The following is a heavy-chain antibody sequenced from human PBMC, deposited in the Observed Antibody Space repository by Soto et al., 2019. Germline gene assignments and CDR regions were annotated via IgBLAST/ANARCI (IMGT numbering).Heavy chain of an antibody. V-gene: IGHV3-23*01. CDR3: AKGPRSDWKNPEFDA. CDR2: TSYSGSFT. Sequence: PGGSLRLSCAASGFTFSSYAMSWVRQAPGKGLEWVAVTSYSGSFTYYANSVKGRFTISRDDSKNTLSLQMNSLTEEDTAVYYCAKGPRSDWKNPEFDAWGQGALVTVSS. J-gene: IGHJ4*02. D-gene: IGHD1-1*01. CDR1: GFTFSSYA.